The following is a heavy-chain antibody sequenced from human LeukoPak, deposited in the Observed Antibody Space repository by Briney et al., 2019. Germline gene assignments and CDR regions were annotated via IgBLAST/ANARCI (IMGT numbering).Heavy chain of an antibody. CDR2: ISGSGGIT. D-gene: IGHD2-15*01. Sequence: GGSLRLACAAAGFTLSSYDMIWGXXXXGXGLXWVSDISGSGGITNYADSVXGRFIISRDSSKETLDLQMNSLRVEDTAVYYCAKLGSSCYYIDYSGQGTLVTVSS. CDR3: AKLGSSCYYIDY. CDR1: GFTLSSYD. J-gene: IGHJ4*02. V-gene: IGHV3-23*01.